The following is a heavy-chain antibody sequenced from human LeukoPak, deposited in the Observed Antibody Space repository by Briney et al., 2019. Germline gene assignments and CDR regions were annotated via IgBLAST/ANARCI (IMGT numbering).Heavy chain of an antibody. V-gene: IGHV3-7*01. CDR3: ARVLASSYGTYYYYYYMDV. CDR2: IKQDGSES. D-gene: IGHD5-18*01. J-gene: IGHJ6*03. CDR1: GFTFSSYW. Sequence: PGGSLRLSCAASGFTFSSYWMSWVRQAPGKGLEWVANIKQDGSESYYVDSVKGRFTISRDNAKNSLYLQMNSLRAEDTAVYYCARVLASSYGTYYYYYYMDVWGKGTTVTVSS.